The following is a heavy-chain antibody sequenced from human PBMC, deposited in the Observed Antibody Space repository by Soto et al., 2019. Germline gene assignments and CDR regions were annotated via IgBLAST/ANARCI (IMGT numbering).Heavy chain of an antibody. CDR2: TYYRSKWYN. V-gene: IGHV6-1*01. Sequence: PSQTLSLTCAISGDSVSSNSAAWNWIRQSPSRGFEWLGRTYYRSKWYNYYAVSLKSRITINPDTSKNQFSLQLNSVTPEDTAVYYCARDAIMAAAGNWFDPWGQGTLVTVSS. D-gene: IGHD6-13*01. CDR3: ARDAIMAAAGNWFDP. CDR1: GDSVSSNSAA. J-gene: IGHJ5*02.